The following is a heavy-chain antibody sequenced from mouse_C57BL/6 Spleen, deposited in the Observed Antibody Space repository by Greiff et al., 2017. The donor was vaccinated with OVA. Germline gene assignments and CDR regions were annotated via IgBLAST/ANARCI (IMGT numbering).Heavy chain of an antibody. Sequence: VKLVESGPELVKPGASVKLSCKASGYTFTSYDINWVKQRPGQGLEWIGWIYPRDGSTKYNEKFKGKATLTVDTSSSTAYMELHSLTSEDSAVYFCAREGDSSGYGYWGQGTTLTVSS. V-gene: IGHV1-85*01. CDR2: IYPRDGST. D-gene: IGHD3-2*02. CDR1: GYTFTSYD. CDR3: AREGDSSGYGY. J-gene: IGHJ2*01.